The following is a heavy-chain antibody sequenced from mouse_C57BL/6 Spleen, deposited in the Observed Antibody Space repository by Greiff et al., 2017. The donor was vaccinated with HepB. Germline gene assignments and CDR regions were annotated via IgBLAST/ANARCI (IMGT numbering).Heavy chain of an antibody. CDR1: GFTFSSYA. D-gene: IGHD1-1*01. V-gene: IGHV5-4*01. CDR2: ISDGGSYT. J-gene: IGHJ1*03. Sequence: DVMLVESGGGLVKPGGSLKLSCAASGFTFSSYAMSWVRQTPEKRLEWVATISDGGSYTYYPDNVKGRFTISRDNAKNNLYLQMSHLQSEDTAMYYCARDDYYGSSLYWYFDVWGTGTTVTVSS. CDR3: ARDDYYGSSLYWYFDV.